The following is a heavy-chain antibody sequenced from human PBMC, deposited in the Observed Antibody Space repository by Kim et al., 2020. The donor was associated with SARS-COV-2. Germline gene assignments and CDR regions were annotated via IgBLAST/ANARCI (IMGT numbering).Heavy chain of an antibody. CDR2: INHSGST. D-gene: IGHD5-18*01. V-gene: IGHV4-34*01. CDR1: GESFSGYY. CDR3: ARGRAIQLWFGSHGASWYFDL. Sequence: SETLSLTCAVYGESFSGYYWSWIRQPPGKGLEWIGEINHSGSTNYNPSLKSRVTISVDTSKNQFSLKLSSVTAADTAVYYCARGRAIQLWFGSHGASWYFDLWGRGTLVTVSS. J-gene: IGHJ2*01.